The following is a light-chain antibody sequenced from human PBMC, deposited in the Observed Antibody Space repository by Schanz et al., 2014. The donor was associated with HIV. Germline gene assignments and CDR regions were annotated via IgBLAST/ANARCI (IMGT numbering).Light chain of an antibody. J-gene: IGKJ2*01. Sequence: DIQMTQSPSTLSASVGDRVTITCRASQNIGKWLTWYQQKPGKAPNLLIYQASTLEIGVSSRFSGSGSGTEFTLTISSLQPDDFAGYCCQQYKNWPRTFGQGTKLE. CDR3: QQYKNWPRT. CDR2: QAS. V-gene: IGKV1-5*03. CDR1: QNIGKW.